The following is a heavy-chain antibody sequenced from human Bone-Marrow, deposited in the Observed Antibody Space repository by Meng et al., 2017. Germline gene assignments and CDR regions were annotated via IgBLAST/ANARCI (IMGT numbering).Heavy chain of an antibody. J-gene: IGHJ4*02. CDR3: ARAIATRPDVFDY. CDR2: ISYSGST. Sequence: VQLQESGPGLVKPSETLALTCTVSSGSINSYFWSWIRQSPGKGPEWIGYISYSGSTNYNPSLKSRVTISVDTSKNQFSLKLSSVTAADTAVYYCARAIATRPDVFDYWGQGTLVTVSS. CDR1: SGSINSYF. D-gene: IGHD6-6*01. V-gene: IGHV4-59*01.